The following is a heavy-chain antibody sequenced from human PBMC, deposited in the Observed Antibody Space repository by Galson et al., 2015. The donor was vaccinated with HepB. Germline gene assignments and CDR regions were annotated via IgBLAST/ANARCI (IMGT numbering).Heavy chain of an antibody. V-gene: IGHV5-10-1*01. D-gene: IGHD5-18*01. CDR1: GYSFTSYW. CDR3: ASLHVDTAMVVREFDY. CDR2: IDPSDSYT. J-gene: IGHJ4*02. Sequence: QSGAEVKKPGESLRISCKGSGYSFTSYWISWVRQMPGKGLEWMGRIDPSDSYTNYSPSFQGHVTISADKSISTAYLQWSSLKASDTAMYYCASLHVDTAMVVREFDYWGQGTLVTVSS.